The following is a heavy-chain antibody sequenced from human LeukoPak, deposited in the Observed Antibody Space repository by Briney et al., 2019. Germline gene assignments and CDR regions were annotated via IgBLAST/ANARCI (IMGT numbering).Heavy chain of an antibody. V-gene: IGHV1-2*02. Sequence: WASVKVSCKASGYTFTGYYMHWVRQAPGQGLEWMGWIDPNSGGTNYAQKFQGRVTMTRDTSISTAYMELSSLRSEDTAIYYCARDNSVGDNAWWFDPWGQGTLVTVSS. CDR1: GYTFTGYY. J-gene: IGHJ5*02. D-gene: IGHD1-26*01. CDR3: ARDNSVGDNAWWFDP. CDR2: IDPNSGGT.